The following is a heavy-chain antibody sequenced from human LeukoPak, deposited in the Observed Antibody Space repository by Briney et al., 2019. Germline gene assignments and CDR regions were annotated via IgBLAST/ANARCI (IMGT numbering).Heavy chain of an antibody. CDR1: GFTFSSYA. V-gene: IGHV3-30-3*01. D-gene: IGHD1-26*01. CDR2: ISYDGSNK. Sequence: GGSLRLSCAASGFTFSSYAMHWVRQAPGKGLEWVAVISYDGSNKYYADSVKGRFTISRDNSKNTLYLQMNSLRAEDTAVYYCASSLSGSYSRWFDPWGQGTLDTVSS. CDR3: ASSLSGSYSRWFDP. J-gene: IGHJ5*02.